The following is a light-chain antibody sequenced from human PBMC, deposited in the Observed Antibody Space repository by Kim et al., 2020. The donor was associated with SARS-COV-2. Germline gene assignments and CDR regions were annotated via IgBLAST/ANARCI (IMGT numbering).Light chain of an antibody. CDR3: QSYNRDNVI. J-gene: IGLJ2*01. V-gene: IGLV6-57*03. Sequence: GKTLTISCTRSSGSIDDNYVQGYQQRPGGVPTTVIYEDDQRPSGVSDRFSGSIDNSSNSASLTISGLRTEDEADYYCQSYNRDNVIFGGGTQLTVL. CDR1: SGSIDDNY. CDR2: EDD.